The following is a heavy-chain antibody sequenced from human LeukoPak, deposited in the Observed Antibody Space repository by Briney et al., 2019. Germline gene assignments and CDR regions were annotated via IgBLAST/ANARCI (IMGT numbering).Heavy chain of an antibody. Sequence: PSETLSLTCAVYGGSFSGYYWSWIRQPPGKRLEWIGEINHSGSTNYNPSLKSRVTISVDTSKNQFSLKLSSVTAADTAVYYCARRRRAYYYDSSGPNWFDPWGQGTLVTVSS. V-gene: IGHV4-34*01. CDR3: ARRRRAYYYDSSGPNWFDP. D-gene: IGHD3-22*01. J-gene: IGHJ5*02. CDR1: GGSFSGYY. CDR2: INHSGST.